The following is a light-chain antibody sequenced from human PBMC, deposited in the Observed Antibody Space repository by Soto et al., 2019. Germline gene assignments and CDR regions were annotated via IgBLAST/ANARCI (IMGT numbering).Light chain of an antibody. Sequence: EIQMTQSPSSLSASVGERVTITCRASQSIDNYLNWYQQKPGKAPKLLIYAVSNLQSGVPSRFSGRGSGADFTLTVSSLQAEDSATYYCQQSYSTPLYTFGQGTKLEIK. V-gene: IGKV1-39*01. CDR3: QQSYSTPLYT. CDR2: AVS. J-gene: IGKJ2*01. CDR1: QSIDNY.